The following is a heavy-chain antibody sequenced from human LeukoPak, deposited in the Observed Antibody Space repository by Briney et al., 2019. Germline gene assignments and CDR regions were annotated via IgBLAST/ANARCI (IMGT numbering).Heavy chain of an antibody. J-gene: IGHJ3*02. V-gene: IGHV3-48*03. D-gene: IGHD3-10*01. CDR3: AKDGWFGELLGSAFDI. Sequence: GGSLRLSCAASGFTFSSYEVNWFRQVPGKGLEWVSYISSSGAAIYYADSVKGRFTISRDNSKNTLYLQMNSLRAEDTAVYYCAKDGWFGELLGSAFDIWGQGTMVTVSS. CDR1: GFTFSSYE. CDR2: ISSSGAAI.